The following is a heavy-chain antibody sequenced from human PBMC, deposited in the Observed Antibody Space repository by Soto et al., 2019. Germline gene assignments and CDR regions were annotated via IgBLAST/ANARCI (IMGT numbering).Heavy chain of an antibody. CDR2: ISSATSTM. Sequence: SGGGPRISCTTPGFKFTNYNVKLVRPAPGKGLAWVSHISSATSTMSYADSVKGRFTISRDNAQNSLYLQMNSLRDEDTAVYYCARSEYYYDRSGYYLFDYWGQGILVTVSS. V-gene: IGHV3-48*02. CDR3: ARSEYYYDRSGYYLFDY. D-gene: IGHD3-22*01. J-gene: IGHJ4*02. CDR1: GFKFTNYN.